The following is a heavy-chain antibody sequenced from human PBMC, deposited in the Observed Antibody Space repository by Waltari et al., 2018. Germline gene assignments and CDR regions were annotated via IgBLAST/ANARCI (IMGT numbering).Heavy chain of an antibody. CDR1: GGPFRRYS. Sequence: QVQLEQSGAEVKKPGSSVKVSCQASGGPFRRYSFTWMRQAPGQGLDWMGGIVLMFGKPTYAQKFQGRVGINADESSSTVYMELSSLRSDDTAIYYCARGLGGSYSLQNPFDFWGQGTMVTVSS. V-gene: IGHV1-69*01. CDR2: IVLMFGKP. J-gene: IGHJ3*01. CDR3: ARGLGGSYSLQNPFDF. D-gene: IGHD1-26*01.